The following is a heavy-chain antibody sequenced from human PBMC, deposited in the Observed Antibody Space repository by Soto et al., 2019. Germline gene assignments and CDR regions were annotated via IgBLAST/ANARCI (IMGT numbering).Heavy chain of an antibody. CDR2: IYPGDSDT. CDR1: EYSFTSYW. CDR3: ARHGSSGWYNYYYGMDV. V-gene: IGHV5-51*01. D-gene: IGHD6-19*01. Sequence: PGESLKISCKGSEYSFTSYWIGWVRQMPGKALEWMGIIYPGDSDTRYSPSFQGQVTISADKSISTAYLQWSSLKASDTAMYYCARHGSSGWYNYYYGMDVWGHGTTVTVSS. J-gene: IGHJ6*02.